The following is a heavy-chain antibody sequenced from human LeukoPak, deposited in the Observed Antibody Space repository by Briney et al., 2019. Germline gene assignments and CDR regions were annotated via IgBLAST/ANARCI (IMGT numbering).Heavy chain of an antibody. J-gene: IGHJ4*02. CDR1: GGSISKYY. V-gene: IGHV4-59*01. CDR3: AGGRVWLAFDS. CDR2: VYYSGST. Sequence: SETLSLTSTVSGGSISKYYWTWSPEPPGKGLEWIAYVYYSGSTNYNPSLKSRVSISVDTSKNQFSLKLSSVTAADTAVYYCAGGRVWLAFDSWGQGTLLTVSS. D-gene: IGHD5-18*01.